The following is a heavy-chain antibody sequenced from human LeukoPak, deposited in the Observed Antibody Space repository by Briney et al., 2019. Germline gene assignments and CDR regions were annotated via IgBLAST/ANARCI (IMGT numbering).Heavy chain of an antibody. V-gene: IGHV3-7*01. D-gene: IGHD5-18*01. CDR3: AREPQL. CDR2: IKQDGSEK. CDR1: GFTFSSYA. Sequence: PGGSLRLSCAASGFTFSSYAMGWVRQAPGKGLEWVANIKQDGSEKYYVDSVKGRFTISRDNAKNSLYLQMNSLRAEDTAVYYCAREPQLWGEGTLVTVSS. J-gene: IGHJ4*02.